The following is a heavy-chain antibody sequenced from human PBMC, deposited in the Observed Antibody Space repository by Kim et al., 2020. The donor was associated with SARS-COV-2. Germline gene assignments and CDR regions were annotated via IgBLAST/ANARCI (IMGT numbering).Heavy chain of an antibody. CDR3: SKGGRGTYVSDN. V-gene: IGHV3-23*01. J-gene: IGHJ4*02. CDR1: GFSFNTYA. D-gene: IGHD3-16*01. Sequence: GGSLGLSCAASGFSFNTYAMTWVRQAPGKGLEWVSCISGNGDSTYYADFVKGRFTISRDASKNTLYLQMDSLRADDTAIYYCSKGGRGTYVSDNWGQGALVTVSS. CDR2: ISGNGDST.